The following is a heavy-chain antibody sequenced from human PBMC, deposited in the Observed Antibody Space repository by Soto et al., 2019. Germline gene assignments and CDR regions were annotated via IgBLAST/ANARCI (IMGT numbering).Heavy chain of an antibody. J-gene: IGHJ3*02. D-gene: IGHD2-21*02. CDR1: GFRFSSFT. Sequence: GGSLRLSCAASGFRFSSFTMNWVRQAPGKGLEWISYITLRGATFYADSVQGRFTVSRDNGKNSLYLQMSSLSAEDTGVYYCAADSSYAFHIWGQGTMVTVSS. CDR3: AADSSYAFHI. CDR2: ITLRGAT. V-gene: IGHV3-48*01.